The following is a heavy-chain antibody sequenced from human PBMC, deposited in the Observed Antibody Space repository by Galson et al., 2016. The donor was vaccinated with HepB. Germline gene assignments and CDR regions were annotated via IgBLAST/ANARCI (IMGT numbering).Heavy chain of an antibody. V-gene: IGHV3-53*01. J-gene: IGHJ5*02. CDR2: LYFGGNR. CDR3: ARGMIGFSGYDL. Sequence: SLRLSCAISGFTVSSNYLSWVRQAPGKGPEWVSVLYFGGNRYYADSVRGRVTVSSDNSRNTLYLQMNSLRADDTAIYYCARGMIGFSGYDLWGQGTLVTVSS. CDR1: GFTVSSNY. D-gene: IGHD5-12*01.